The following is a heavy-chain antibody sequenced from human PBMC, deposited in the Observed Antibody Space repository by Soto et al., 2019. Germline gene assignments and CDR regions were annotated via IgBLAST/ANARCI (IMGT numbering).Heavy chain of an antibody. CDR2: IYYSGST. V-gene: IGHV4-31*03. CDR3: ARDAFTMVRGVIGWHFDY. J-gene: IGHJ4*02. D-gene: IGHD3-10*01. Sequence: QLQLQESGPGLVKPSQTLSLTCTVSGGSISSGGYYWSWIRQHPGKGVEWIGYIYYSGSTYYNPSLKSRVTISVDTSKNQFSLKLSSVTAADTAVYYCARDAFTMVRGVIGWHFDYWGQGTLVTVSS. CDR1: GGSISSGGYY.